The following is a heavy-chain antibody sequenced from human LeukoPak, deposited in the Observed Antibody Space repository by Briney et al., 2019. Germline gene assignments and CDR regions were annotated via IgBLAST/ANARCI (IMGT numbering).Heavy chain of an antibody. J-gene: IGHJ3*02. V-gene: IGHV3-20*04. Sequence: PGGSLRLSCAASGFTFDVYAMSWVRQAPGKGLEWVSGIDWNGGSPGYAASVKGRFSISRDNAKNSLYLQMNSLRAEDTALYYCARENSYDSIGYRRERGDAFDICGQRKIVTVSS. CDR1: GFTFDVYA. D-gene: IGHD3-22*01. CDR2: IDWNGGSP. CDR3: ARENSYDSIGYRRERGDAFDI.